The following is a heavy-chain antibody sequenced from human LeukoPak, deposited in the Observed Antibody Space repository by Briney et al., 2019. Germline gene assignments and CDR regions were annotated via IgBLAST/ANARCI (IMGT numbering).Heavy chain of an antibody. CDR3: IKEAGYCSGGGCYRWFDS. Sequence: GGSLRLSCGASGFTFRSYSMSWVRQAPGKGLEWISYISTGGSTMYYADSVKGRFTIARDDAQNSLSLQMNSLRADDPDVYYCIKEAGYCSGGGCYRWFDSWGQGTMVTVSS. CDR1: GFTFRSYS. CDR2: ISTGGSTM. D-gene: IGHD2-15*01. J-gene: IGHJ5*01. V-gene: IGHV3-48*01.